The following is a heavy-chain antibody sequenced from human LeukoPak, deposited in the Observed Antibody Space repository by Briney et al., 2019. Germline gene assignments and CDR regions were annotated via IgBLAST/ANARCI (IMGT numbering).Heavy chain of an antibody. D-gene: IGHD3-3*01. V-gene: IGHV1-69*13. CDR3: ARGGIKIFGVVQNWFNP. Sequence: SVKVSCKTSGVTFSSYAISWVRQAPGQGLEWMGGIIPMFGTTNYAKKFQDTVTFTADESTSTAYMELSSLRSEDTALYYCARGGIKIFGVVQNWFNPWGQGTLVTVSS. CDR2: IIPMFGTT. J-gene: IGHJ5*02. CDR1: GVTFSSYA.